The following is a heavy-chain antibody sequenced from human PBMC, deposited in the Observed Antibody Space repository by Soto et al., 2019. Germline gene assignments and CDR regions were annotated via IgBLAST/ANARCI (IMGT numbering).Heavy chain of an antibody. CDR1: GFTFSSYG. CDR3: ARDDCSGGRCYPDY. J-gene: IGHJ4*02. CDR2: IWYDGSNK. Sequence: QVQLVESGGGVVQPGRSLRLSCAASGFTFSSYGMHWVRQAPGKGLEWVAVIWYDGSNKYYADSVKGRFTISRGNSKNTLYLQMNRLRAEDTAVYYCARDDCSGGRCYPDYWGQGTLVTVSS. D-gene: IGHD2-15*01. V-gene: IGHV3-33*01.